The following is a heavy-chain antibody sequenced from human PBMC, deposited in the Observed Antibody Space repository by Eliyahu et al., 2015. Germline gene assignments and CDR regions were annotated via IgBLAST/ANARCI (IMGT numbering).Heavy chain of an antibody. J-gene: IGHJ6*02. D-gene: IGHD3-10*01. CDR2: VIHNGNT. Sequence: QVQLQQWGAGLLKPSETLSLTCAVYGGSFTGYWWXWIRQPPGKGXXWVGEVIHNGNTNSNPSLKSRVTVSADTSKKQIFLKLTSVTAADTAVYYCARGESGYYKYFGFALWGQGTTVTVSS. V-gene: IGHV4-34*02. CDR1: GGSFTGYW. CDR3: ARGESGYYKYFGFAL.